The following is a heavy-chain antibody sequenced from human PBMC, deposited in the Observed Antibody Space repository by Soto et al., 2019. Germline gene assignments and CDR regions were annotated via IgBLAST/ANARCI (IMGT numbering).Heavy chain of an antibody. CDR2: IYYSGST. Sequence: QVQLQESGPGLVKPSQTLSLTCTVSGGSISSGGYYWSWIRQHPGKGLEWIGYIYYSGSTYYNPSLKGRVTISVDTSKNQFSLQLSSVTAADTAVYYCARGGYDFWSGDFFGAPRNWFDPWGQGTLVTVSS. V-gene: IGHV4-31*03. J-gene: IGHJ5*02. D-gene: IGHD3-3*01. CDR3: ARGGYDFWSGDFFGAPRNWFDP. CDR1: GGSISSGGYY.